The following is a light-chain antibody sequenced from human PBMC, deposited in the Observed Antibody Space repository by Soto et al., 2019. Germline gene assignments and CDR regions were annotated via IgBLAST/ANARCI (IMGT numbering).Light chain of an antibody. CDR3: QQYNNWPQT. V-gene: IGKV3-15*01. CDR2: DAS. Sequence: ETLMTQSPDTLSLSLGERATLSCRSSQSLISSLAWYQQKPGQAPRLLIYDASTRATGIPARFSGSGSGTDFTLTISGLQSEDFAVYYCQQYNNWPQTFGQGTKVDIK. CDR1: QSLISS. J-gene: IGKJ1*01.